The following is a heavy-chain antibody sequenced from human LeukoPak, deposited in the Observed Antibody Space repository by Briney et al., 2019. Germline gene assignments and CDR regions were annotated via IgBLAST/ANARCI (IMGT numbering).Heavy chain of an antibody. CDR3: AKDRIAAAGTVDY. V-gene: IGHV3-30*02. CDR1: GFTFSSYG. Sequence: GGSLRLSCAASGFTFSSYGMHWVRQAPGKGLEWVAFMRYDGSNKYYADSVKGRFTISRDNAKNTLYLQMNSLRAEDTAIYYCAKDRIAAAGTVDYWGQGTLVTVSS. J-gene: IGHJ4*02. CDR2: MRYDGSNK. D-gene: IGHD6-13*01.